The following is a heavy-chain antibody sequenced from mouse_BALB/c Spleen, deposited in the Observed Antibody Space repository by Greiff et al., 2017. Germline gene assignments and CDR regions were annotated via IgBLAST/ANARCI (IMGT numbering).Heavy chain of an antibody. Sequence: VQLKESGAELVKPGASVKLSCTASGFNIKDTYMHWVKQRPEQGLEWIGRIDPANGNTKYDPKFQGKATITADTSSNTAYLQLSSLTSEDTAVYYCARSRYYGSLAYWGQGTLVTGSA. CDR1: GFNIKDTY. D-gene: IGHD1-1*01. CDR2: IDPANGNT. V-gene: IGHV14-3*02. CDR3: ARSRYYGSLAY. J-gene: IGHJ3*01.